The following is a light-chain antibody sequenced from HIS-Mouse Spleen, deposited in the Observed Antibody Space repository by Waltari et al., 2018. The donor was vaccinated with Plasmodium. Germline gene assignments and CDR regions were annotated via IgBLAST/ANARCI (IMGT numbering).Light chain of an antibody. V-gene: IGKV3-15*01. CDR1: QSVSRN. Sequence: EILMTHSPAPLSVSPGARAPLSCRASQSVSRNLAWYQQKPGQAPRHLIYGASTRATGIPTRFSGSGSGTEFTLTISSLQSEDFAVYYCQQYNNWSFTFGPGTKVDIK. CDR2: GAS. J-gene: IGKJ3*01. CDR3: QQYNNWSFT.